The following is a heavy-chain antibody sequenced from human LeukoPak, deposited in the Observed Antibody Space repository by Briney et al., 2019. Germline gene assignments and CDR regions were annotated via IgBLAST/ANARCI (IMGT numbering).Heavy chain of an antibody. CDR3: ARLGSSSFD. D-gene: IGHD6-6*01. V-gene: IGHV1-46*01. CDR1: GYTLTSYY. Sequence: EASVKVSCKASGYTLTSYYIHWVRQAPGQGLEWMGMINPSGDSTTYAQKLQGRVTMTRDTSISTAYMELSRLRFDDTAVYYCARLGSSSFDWGQGSLVTVSS. J-gene: IGHJ4*01. CDR2: INPSGDST.